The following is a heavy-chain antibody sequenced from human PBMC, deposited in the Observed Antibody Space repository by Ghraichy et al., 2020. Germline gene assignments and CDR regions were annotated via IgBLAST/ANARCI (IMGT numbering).Heavy chain of an antibody. CDR3: ARSDIVVVVAAMEEAFDS. J-gene: IGHJ3*02. CDR2: IYYSGST. Sequence: SQTLSLTCTVSGGSVSSGSYYWTWIRQPPGKGLEWIGHIYYSGSTYYNPSLRSRVTISVDTSKNQFSLKLTSLTAADTAVYYCARSDIVVVVAAMEEAFDSWGQGTMVTVSS. V-gene: IGHV4-61*01. CDR1: GGSVSSGSYY. D-gene: IGHD2-15*01.